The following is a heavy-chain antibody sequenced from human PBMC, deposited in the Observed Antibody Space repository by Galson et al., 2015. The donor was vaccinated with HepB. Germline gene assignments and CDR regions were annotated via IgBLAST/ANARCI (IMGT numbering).Heavy chain of an antibody. J-gene: IGHJ3*02. D-gene: IGHD4-23*01. CDR2: ISAYNGNT. V-gene: IGHV1-18*04. Sequence: SVKVSCKASGYTFTSYGISWVRQAPGQGLEWMGWISAYNGNTNYAQKLQGRVTVTTDTSTSTAYMELRSLRSDDTAVYYCASSLYGGNSPGLDAFDIWGQGTMVTVSS. CDR3: ASSLYGGNSPGLDAFDI. CDR1: GYTFTSYG.